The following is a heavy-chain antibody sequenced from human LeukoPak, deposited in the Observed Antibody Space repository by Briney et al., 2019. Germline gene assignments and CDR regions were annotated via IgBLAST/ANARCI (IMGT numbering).Heavy chain of an antibody. CDR3: ARDYGGKFDY. Sequence: PSETLSLTCTVSGGSFNGFYWSWIRQPPGKGLEWIGYIRYSGSTNYNPSLKSRVSISVDTSKNQFSLKLSSLTAADTAVYYCARDYGGKFDYWGQGTLVTVSS. CDR1: GGSFNGFY. V-gene: IGHV4-59*01. D-gene: IGHD4-23*01. CDR2: IRYSGST. J-gene: IGHJ4*02.